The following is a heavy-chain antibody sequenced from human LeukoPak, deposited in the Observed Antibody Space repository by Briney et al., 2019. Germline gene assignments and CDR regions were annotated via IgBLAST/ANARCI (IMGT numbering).Heavy chain of an antibody. CDR1: GYSISSGYY. CDR2: IYHSGST. Sequence: PSETLSLTCTVSGYSISSGYYWGWIRQPPGKGLEWIGSIYHSGSTYYNPSLKSRVTISVDTSKNQFSLKLSSVTAADTAVYYCARAPRSYYVFDYWGQGTLVTVSS. CDR3: ARAPRSYYVFDY. V-gene: IGHV4-38-2*02. J-gene: IGHJ4*02. D-gene: IGHD1-26*01.